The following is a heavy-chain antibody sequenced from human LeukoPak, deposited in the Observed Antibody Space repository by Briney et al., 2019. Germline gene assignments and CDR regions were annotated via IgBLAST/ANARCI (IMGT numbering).Heavy chain of an antibody. V-gene: IGHV3-30*18. CDR2: ISYDGSNK. CDR1: GFTFSSYG. CDR3: AKDDGSSWFYDY. D-gene: IGHD6-13*01. Sequence: PGGSLRLSCAASGFTFSSYGMHWVRQAPGKGLEWVAVISYDGSNKYYADSVKGRFTISRDNSKNTLYLQMNSLRAEDTAVYYCAKDDGSSWFYDYWGQGTLVTVSS. J-gene: IGHJ4*02.